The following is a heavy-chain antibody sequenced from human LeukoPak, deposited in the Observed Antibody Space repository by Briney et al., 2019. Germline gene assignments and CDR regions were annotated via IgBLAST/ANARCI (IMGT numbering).Heavy chain of an antibody. CDR2: IYPGDFDT. Sequence: GESLKISCKGFGYSFTSYWIGWVRQMPGKGLEWMGIIYPGDFDTRYSPSFQGQVTISADKSISTAYLQWSSLKASDTAMYYCARLSVAGTWWFDPWGQGTLVTVSP. D-gene: IGHD6-19*01. CDR1: GYSFTSYW. CDR3: ARLSVAGTWWFDP. J-gene: IGHJ5*02. V-gene: IGHV5-51*01.